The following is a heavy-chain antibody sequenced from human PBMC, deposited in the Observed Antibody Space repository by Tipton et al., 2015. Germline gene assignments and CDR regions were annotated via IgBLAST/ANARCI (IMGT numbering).Heavy chain of an antibody. CDR3: ARDGRYDILTDHSHQYGMDV. Sequence: TLSLTCTISGDSISSDYWWSWVRQPPGKGLEWIGEIFHTGNTNYNPSLMSRLTISVDKSKNQFSLKLSSVTAADTAVYFCARDGRYDILTDHSHQYGMDVWGQGTTVTVSS. D-gene: IGHD3-9*01. J-gene: IGHJ6*02. V-gene: IGHV4-4*01. CDR2: IFHTGNT. CDR1: GDSISSDYW.